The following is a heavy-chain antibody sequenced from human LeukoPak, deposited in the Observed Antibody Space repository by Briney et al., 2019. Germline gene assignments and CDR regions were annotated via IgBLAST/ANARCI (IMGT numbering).Heavy chain of an antibody. CDR1: GFTFTNDG. V-gene: IGHV1-3*04. J-gene: IGHJ6*04. CDR3: AREGLSVVVAAGTTTYYYYGMDV. D-gene: IGHD2-15*01. Sequence: GASVKVYCKSSGFTFTNDGIHWGRQASGQRLEWMGWINTGNSNTKYSQKFQGRVTITRDTSASTVYMELSSLRSEDTAVYYCAREGLSVVVAAGTTTYYYYGMDVWGKGTTVTVSS. CDR2: INTGNSNT.